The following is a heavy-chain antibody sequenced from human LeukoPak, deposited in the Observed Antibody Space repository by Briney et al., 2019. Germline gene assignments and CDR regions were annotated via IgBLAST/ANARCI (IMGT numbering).Heavy chain of an antibody. V-gene: IGHV1-46*01. J-gene: IGHJ4*02. CDR1: GYTFTSYY. CDR2: INPSGGST. Sequence: ASVKVSCKASGYTFTSYYMHLVRQAPGQGLEWMGIINPSGGSTSYAQKFQGRVTMTRDMSTRTVYMELSSLRSEDTAVYYCARDRAARRFWFSTGLFDYWGQGTLVTVSS. D-gene: IGHD3-10*01. CDR3: ARDRAARRFWFSTGLFDY.